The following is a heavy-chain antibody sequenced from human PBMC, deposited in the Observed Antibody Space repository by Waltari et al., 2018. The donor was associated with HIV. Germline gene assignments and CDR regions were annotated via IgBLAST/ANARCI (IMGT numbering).Heavy chain of an antibody. Sequence: EVQLVESGGGLVKPGGSLRLSGAASGFIFSTYSMNWVRQPPGKGLEWVSSISDSSSYIYYADSLKGRFTISRDNAKNSLYLQMNSLRAEDTAVYYCARGRYYYDSSGYYDNLPFDYWGQGTLVTVST. V-gene: IGHV3-21*01. J-gene: IGHJ4*02. D-gene: IGHD3-22*01. CDR3: ARGRYYYDSSGYYDNLPFDY. CDR1: GFIFSTYS. CDR2: ISDSSSYI.